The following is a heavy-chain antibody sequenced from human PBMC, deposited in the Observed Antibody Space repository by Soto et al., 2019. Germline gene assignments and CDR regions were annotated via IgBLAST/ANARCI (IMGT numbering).Heavy chain of an antibody. Sequence: ASVKVSCKASGYTFTSYGISWVRQAPGQGLEWMGWISAYNGNTNYAQKLQGRVTMTTDTSTSTAYMELRSLRSDDTALYYCARSWDLKLELRAWFDPWGQGTLVTVSS. J-gene: IGHJ5*02. CDR2: ISAYNGNT. CDR3: ARSWDLKLELRAWFDP. D-gene: IGHD1-7*01. CDR1: GYTFTSYG. V-gene: IGHV1-18*01.